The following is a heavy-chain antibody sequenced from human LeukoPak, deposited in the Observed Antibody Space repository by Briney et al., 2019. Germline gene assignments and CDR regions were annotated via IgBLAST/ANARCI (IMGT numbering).Heavy chain of an antibody. CDR2: IYPGDSDT. CDR3: ARRIDYGDYYYFDY. Sequence: ASVKISCKGSGYSFTRYWIGWVRQMPGKGLEWMGIIYPGDSDTRYSPSFQGQVTISADKSISTAYLQWSSLKASDTAMYYCARRIDYGDYYYFDYWGQGTLVTVSS. J-gene: IGHJ4*02. V-gene: IGHV5-51*01. D-gene: IGHD4-17*01. CDR1: GYSFTRYW.